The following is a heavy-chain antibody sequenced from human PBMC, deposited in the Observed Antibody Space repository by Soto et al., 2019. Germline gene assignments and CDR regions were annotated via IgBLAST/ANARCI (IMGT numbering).Heavy chain of an antibody. CDR1: GGTFSSYT. Sequence: QVQLVQSGAEVKKPGSSVKVSCKASGGTFSSYTISWVRQAPGQGREWMGGIIPILGIANYAQKFQGRVTINADKSTSTAYMELSSLRSEDTAVYYCARTRTYCSGGSCLPDCYYYYMDVWGKGTTVTVSS. CDR2: IIPILGIA. CDR3: ARTRTYCSGGSCLPDCYYYYMDV. D-gene: IGHD2-15*01. V-gene: IGHV1-69*02. J-gene: IGHJ6*03.